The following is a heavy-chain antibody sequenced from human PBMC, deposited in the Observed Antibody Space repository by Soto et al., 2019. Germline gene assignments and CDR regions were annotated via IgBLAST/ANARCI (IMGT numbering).Heavy chain of an antibody. CDR1: GFSLSSFW. V-gene: IGHV3-7*01. CDR2: IKKDGTEK. Sequence: EVQLVESGGGLVQPGGSLRLSCAASGFSLSSFWMSWVRQAPGKGLEWVANIKKDGTEKYYVDSVKGRFIISRDNAKNSLYLQMNSLRAEDTAIYYCTRGHYGDHDWCQGTLVTVSS. D-gene: IGHD4-17*01. J-gene: IGHJ4*02. CDR3: TRGHYGDHD.